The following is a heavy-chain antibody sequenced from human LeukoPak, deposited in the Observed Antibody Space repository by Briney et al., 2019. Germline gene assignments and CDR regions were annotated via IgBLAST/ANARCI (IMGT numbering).Heavy chain of an antibody. J-gene: IGHJ6*04. D-gene: IGHD3-10*02. CDR2: INPNSGGT. CDR3: ARDVHRRGAGDV. CDR1: GYTFTGYY. Sequence: ASVKVSCKASGYTFTGYYMHWVRQAPGQGLEWMGWINPNSGGTNYAQKFQGRVTMTRDTSISTAYMELSRLRSDDTAVYYCARDVHRRGAGDVWGKGTTVTVSS. V-gene: IGHV1-2*02.